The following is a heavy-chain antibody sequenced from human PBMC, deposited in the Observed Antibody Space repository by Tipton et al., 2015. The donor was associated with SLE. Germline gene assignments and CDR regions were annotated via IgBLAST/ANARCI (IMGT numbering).Heavy chain of an antibody. CDR1: GFTFSNFV. D-gene: IGHD3-22*01. CDR2: IKQDEGRQ. J-gene: IGHJ5*02. V-gene: IGHV3-7*01. Sequence: SLRLSCVTSGFTFSNFVMSWVRQAPGQGPEWVANIKQDEGRQYYVDSVKGRFTISRDNAKNSLYLHMNSLGAEDTALYYCEVSSGSWGQGILVTVSS. CDR3: EVSSGS.